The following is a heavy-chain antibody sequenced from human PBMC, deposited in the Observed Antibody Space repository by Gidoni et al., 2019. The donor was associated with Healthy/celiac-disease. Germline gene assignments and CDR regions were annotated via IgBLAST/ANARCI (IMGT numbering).Heavy chain of an antibody. CDR2: IDDSGST. CDR3: ASIRGDGYNYCSFPD. V-gene: IGHV4-31*03. D-gene: IGHD5-12*01. CDR1: GCSLSSGGYY. J-gene: IGHJ4*02. Sequence: QVQLHASGPGLVKPSQTLSLTCTVSGCSLSSGGYYWSWIRQHPGKGLEWIGYIDDSGSTYYNPSLKRRVTISVDKAKNQFSLKLSSVTAEDTAVYYCASIRGDGYNYCSFPDWGQGTLVTVSS.